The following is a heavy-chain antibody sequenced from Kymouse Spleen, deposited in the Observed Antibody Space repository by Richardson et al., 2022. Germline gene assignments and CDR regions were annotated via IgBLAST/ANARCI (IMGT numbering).Heavy chain of an antibody. CDR3: ARERRGSGRYGMDV. J-gene: IGHJ6*02. CDR1: GFTFSSYG. V-gene: IGHV3-33*01. D-gene: IGHD3-10*01. Sequence: QVQLVESGGGVVQPGRSLRLSCAASGFTFSSYGMHWVRQAPGKGLEWVAVIWYDGSNKYYADSVKGRFTISRDNSKNTLYLQMNSLRAEDTAVYYCARERRGSGRYGMDVWGQGTTVTVSS. CDR2: IWYDGSNK.